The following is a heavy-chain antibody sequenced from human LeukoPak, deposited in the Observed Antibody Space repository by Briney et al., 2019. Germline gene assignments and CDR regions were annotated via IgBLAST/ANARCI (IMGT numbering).Heavy chain of an antibody. D-gene: IGHD6-13*01. V-gene: IGHV3-7*01. Sequence: GGSLRLSCAASGFTFSSYWMSWVRQAPGKGLEWVANIKQDGSEKYYVDSVKGRFTISRDNAKNSLYLQMNRLRAEDTAVYYCARDSIRQQLYYFDYWGLGTLVTVSS. CDR1: GFTFSSYW. CDR2: IKQDGSEK. J-gene: IGHJ4*02. CDR3: ARDSIRQQLYYFDY.